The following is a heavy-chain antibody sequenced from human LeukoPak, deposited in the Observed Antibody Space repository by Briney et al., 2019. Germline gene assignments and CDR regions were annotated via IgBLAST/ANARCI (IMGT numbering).Heavy chain of an antibody. CDR1: GFAFSRHG. CDR3: ARDRAWNYFDY. V-gene: IGHV3-30*03. Sequence: GRSLRLSCAPSGFAFSRHGMHWVRQAPGKGLEWVAIISNDGSRKYYAHSVEGRFTISRDNSKNTLYLQMDSLRAEDTAVYYCARDRAWNYFDYWGQGTLVTVSS. J-gene: IGHJ4*02. CDR2: ISNDGSRK. D-gene: IGHD3-3*01.